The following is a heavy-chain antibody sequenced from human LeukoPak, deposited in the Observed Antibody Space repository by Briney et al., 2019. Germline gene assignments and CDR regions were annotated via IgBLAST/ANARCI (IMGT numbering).Heavy chain of an antibody. CDR3: ARDTPDDLGTSIDY. V-gene: IGHV3-30-3*01. CDR1: GFTFSSYA. Sequence: PGGSLRLSCAASGFTFSSYAMHWVRQAPGKGLEWVAVISYDGSNKYYADSVKGRFTISRDNSKNTLYLQMNSLRAEDTAVYYCARDTPDDLGTSIDYWGQGTLVTVPS. D-gene: IGHD1-1*01. CDR2: ISYDGSNK. J-gene: IGHJ4*02.